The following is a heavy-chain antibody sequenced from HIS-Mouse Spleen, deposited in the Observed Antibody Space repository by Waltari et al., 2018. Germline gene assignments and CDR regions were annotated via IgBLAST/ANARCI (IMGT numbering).Heavy chain of an antibody. Sequence: QLQLQESGPGLVKPSETLSLTCTVSGVSIGSSSDYWGWIRQPPGKGLEWIGSIYYSGSTYYHPSLKSRVTISVDTSKNQFSLKLSSVTAADTAVYYCAREIPYSSSWYDWYFDLWGRGTLVTVSS. CDR3: AREIPYSSSWYDWYFDL. V-gene: IGHV4-39*07. CDR2: IYYSGST. CDR1: GVSIGSSSDY. J-gene: IGHJ2*01. D-gene: IGHD6-13*01.